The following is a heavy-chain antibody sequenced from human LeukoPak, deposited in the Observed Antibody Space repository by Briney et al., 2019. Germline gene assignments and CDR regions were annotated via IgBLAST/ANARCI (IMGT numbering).Heavy chain of an antibody. CDR2: IYYTGST. V-gene: IGHV4-59*08. D-gene: IGHD4-17*01. Sequence: SETLSLTCTVSGASISGYYCSWIRQSPGKGMEWNGYIYYTGSTNYNPSLKSRVTISVDTSKNQFSLRLSSVTAADTAVYYCARHRYGDQTFDHWGQGTLVTVSS. J-gene: IGHJ4*02. CDR3: ARHRYGDQTFDH. CDR1: GASISGYY.